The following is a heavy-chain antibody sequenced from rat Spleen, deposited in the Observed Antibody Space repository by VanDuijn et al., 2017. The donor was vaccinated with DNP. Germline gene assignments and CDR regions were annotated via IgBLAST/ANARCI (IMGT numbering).Heavy chain of an antibody. Sequence: EVQLVESGGGLVQPGRSLKLSCAASGFTFSYYYMAWVRQVPTKGLEWVAAISYNGGQTYYRDSVKVRFTSSRDNAKSSLDLQMDSLRSEDTATYYCTTHGASYGLNWFAYWGQGTLVTVSS. CDR2: ISYNGGQT. J-gene: IGHJ3*01. V-gene: IGHV5-20*01. CDR1: GFTFSYYY. CDR3: TTHGASYGLNWFAY. D-gene: IGHD1-11*01.